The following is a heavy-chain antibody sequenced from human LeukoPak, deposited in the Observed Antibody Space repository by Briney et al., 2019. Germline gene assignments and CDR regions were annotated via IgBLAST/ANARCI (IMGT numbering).Heavy chain of an antibody. CDR2: IYPSGGIT. J-gene: IGHJ4*02. Sequence: ASVTVSFKSSVYTFTIYYMHWVRQAPGQGLEWMAIIYPSGGITSYAQKFQGRVTMTRDTSTSTVYMELSSLRSEDTAVYYCARGTRPAATETDFDYWGQGTLVTVSS. CDR1: VYTFTIYY. D-gene: IGHD2-2*01. V-gene: IGHV1-46*01. CDR3: ARGTRPAATETDFDY.